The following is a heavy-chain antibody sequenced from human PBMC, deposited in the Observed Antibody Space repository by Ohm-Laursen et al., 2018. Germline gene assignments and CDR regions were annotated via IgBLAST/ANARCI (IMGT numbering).Heavy chain of an antibody. V-gene: IGHV4-59*01. D-gene: IGHD3-10*01. CDR1: GGSISNFY. J-gene: IGHJ5*02. CDR3: ARGAGVFDP. Sequence: PSETLSLTCTVSGGSISNFYWSWIRQPPGKGLEWIGYIYNSGTTNYNPSLKSRVTISVDTSKNQFSLKLSSVTAADTAVYYCARGAGVFDPWGQGTLVTVSS. CDR2: IYNSGTT.